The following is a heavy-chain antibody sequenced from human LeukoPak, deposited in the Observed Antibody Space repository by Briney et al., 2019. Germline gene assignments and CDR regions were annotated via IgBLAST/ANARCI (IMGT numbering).Heavy chain of an antibody. CDR1: GFIFSNYG. D-gene: IGHD3-10*01. CDR3: AKDRSGSYPSYFDY. J-gene: IGHJ4*02. Sequence: GGSLRLSCAASGFIFSNYGIHWVRPAPGGRGLEWVSFIRNDGSDKYYADSVRGRFTISRDDSKNTLYLQMNSLRAEDTAVYYCAKDRSGSYPSYFDYWGQGTLVTVSS. CDR2: IRNDGSDK. V-gene: IGHV3-30*02.